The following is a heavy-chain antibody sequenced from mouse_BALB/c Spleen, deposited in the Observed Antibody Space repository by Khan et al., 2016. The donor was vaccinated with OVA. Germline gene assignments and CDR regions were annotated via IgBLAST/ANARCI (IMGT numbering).Heavy chain of an antibody. CDR3: ARRLVDYYGMDY. CDR1: GFTFSSFA. CDR2: ISSGGHYT. Sequence: EVELVESGGGVVKPGGSLKLSCSASGFTFSSFAMSWVRQTPEKRLEWVATISSGGHYTFYPDSVMGRFPISRDTASNTLYLQMTRLRPEHPATYYCARRLVDYYGMDYWGQGTSVTGSS. J-gene: IGHJ4*01. V-gene: IGHV5-9-3*01. D-gene: IGHD2-2*01.